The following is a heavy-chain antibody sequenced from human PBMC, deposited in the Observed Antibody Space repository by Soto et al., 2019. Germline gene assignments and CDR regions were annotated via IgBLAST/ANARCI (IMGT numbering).Heavy chain of an antibody. V-gene: IGHV2-5*02. Sequence: QITLKESGPTLVKPTQTLTLTCTFSGFSLTTRGVGVGWIRQPPGKALECLALIYWDDDKRYSPSLQSRLSIXKXTXXTPVVLTMTNVHPVDTATYYCAHIPNYYQYDWFDPWGQGTLVSVSS. D-gene: IGHD3-16*01. CDR1: GFSLTTRGVG. CDR2: IYWDDDK. CDR3: AHIPNYYQYDWFDP. J-gene: IGHJ5*02.